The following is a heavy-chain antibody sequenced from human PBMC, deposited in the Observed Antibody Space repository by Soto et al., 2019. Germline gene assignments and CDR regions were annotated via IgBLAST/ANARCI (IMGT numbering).Heavy chain of an antibody. CDR3: ARGFSAGKGSPPDY. Sequence: GGALKLSCAASGVTCSNYTMTWVRQAPGKGLEWVSGLNGSGGSTSSADSVKGRFAISRDNSKNALYLQMNSLRDGDTAVYYCARGFSAGKGSPPDYWGQGTLVTVSS. J-gene: IGHJ4*02. D-gene: IGHD3-10*01. CDR1: GVTCSNYT. V-gene: IGHV3-23*01. CDR2: LNGSGGST.